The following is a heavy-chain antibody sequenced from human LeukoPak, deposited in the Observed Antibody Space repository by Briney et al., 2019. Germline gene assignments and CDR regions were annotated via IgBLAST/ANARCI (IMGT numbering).Heavy chain of an antibody. V-gene: IGHV1-2*02. CDR1: GYTFADYY. D-gene: IGHD3-22*01. Sequence: ASVKVSCKTSGYTFADYYLHWVRQAPGQGLEWMGSIDPDSGGTNSAQKFQGRVNMTRDTSISTAHMELSRLRSDDTAVYYCAREYYDSTGRKHAFENWGQRTMVTVSS. CDR2: IDPDSGGT. J-gene: IGHJ3*02. CDR3: AREYYDSTGRKHAFEN.